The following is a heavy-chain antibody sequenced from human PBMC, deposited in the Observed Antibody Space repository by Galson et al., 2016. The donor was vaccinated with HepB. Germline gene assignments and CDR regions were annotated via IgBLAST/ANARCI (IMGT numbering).Heavy chain of an antibody. CDR3: ARDRDAALDY. J-gene: IGHJ4*02. V-gene: IGHV1-18*01. CDR1: GYTFTNNG. CDR2: ISAHSGNT. Sequence: SVKVSCKASGYTFTNNGISWVRQAPGQGLEWMGWISAHSGNTNYAQTFQGRLTMTKDKSASTLYMELRSLRFDDTAMYYCARDRDAALDYWGQGALVTVSS. D-gene: IGHD6-13*01.